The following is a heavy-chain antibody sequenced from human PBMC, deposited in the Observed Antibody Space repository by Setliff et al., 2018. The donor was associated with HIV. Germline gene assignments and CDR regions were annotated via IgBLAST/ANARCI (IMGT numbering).Heavy chain of an antibody. CDR1: GASIKISSYY. J-gene: IGHJ4*02. CDR2: VYHTGST. Sequence: SETLSLTCSVSGASIKISSYYWGWIRQPPGKGLEWIGSVYHTGSTHHNPSLQSRVTISADTSRNQFSLKLTSVTAADTAVYYCARDRDESSGYSESWGQGTLVTVSS. CDR3: ARDRDESSGYSES. V-gene: IGHV4-39*02. D-gene: IGHD3-22*01.